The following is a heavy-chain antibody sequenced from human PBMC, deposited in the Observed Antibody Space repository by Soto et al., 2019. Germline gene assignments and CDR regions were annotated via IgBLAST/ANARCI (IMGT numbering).Heavy chain of an antibody. Sequence: PSETLSLTCAVSGGSISSSNWWSWVRQPPGKGLEWIGEIYHSGSTNYNPPLKSRVTISVDKSKNQFSLKLSSVTAAVTAVYYCAREVGYRSSWHPLNWFDPWGQGTLVTVPQ. CDR3: AREVGYRSSWHPLNWFDP. CDR2: IYHSGST. D-gene: IGHD6-13*01. V-gene: IGHV4-4*02. J-gene: IGHJ5*02. CDR1: GGSISSSNW.